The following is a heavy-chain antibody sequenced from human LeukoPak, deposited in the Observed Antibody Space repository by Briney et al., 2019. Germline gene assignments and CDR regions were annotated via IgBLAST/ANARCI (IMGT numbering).Heavy chain of an antibody. V-gene: IGHV1-18*04. D-gene: IGHD6-19*01. Sequence: GASVKVSCRASGYTFTSYGISWVRQAPGQGLEWMGWISAYNGNTNYAQKLQGGVTMTTDTSTSTAYMELRSLRSDDTAVYYCARDHRTLGSSGWYTIDYWGQGTLVTVSS. J-gene: IGHJ4*02. CDR2: ISAYNGNT. CDR1: GYTFTSYG. CDR3: ARDHRTLGSSGWYTIDY.